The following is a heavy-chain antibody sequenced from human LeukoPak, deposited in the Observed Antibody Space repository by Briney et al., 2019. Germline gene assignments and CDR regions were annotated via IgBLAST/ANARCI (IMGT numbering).Heavy chain of an antibody. J-gene: IGHJ4*02. V-gene: IGHV4-59*11. CDR1: GGSISSHY. CDR2: IYYSGST. Sequence: SETLSLTCTVSGGSISSHYWTWIRQPPGKALEWIEYIYYSGSTNYNPSLKSRVTISVDTSKNQFSLKLSSVTAADTAVYYCARGAYLTYYFDYWGQGALVTVSS. CDR3: ARGAYLTYYFDY.